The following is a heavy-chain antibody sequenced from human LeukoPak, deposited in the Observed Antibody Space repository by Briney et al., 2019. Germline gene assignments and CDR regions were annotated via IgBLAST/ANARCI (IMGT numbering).Heavy chain of an antibody. D-gene: IGHD3-22*01. Sequence: ASVKVSCKASGYTFTSYGISWVRQAPGQGLEWMGWISAYNGNTNYAQKLQGRVTMTTDTSTSTAYMELRSLRSDDTAVYYCARAPPPPYYYDSSGYYHAKGPYYYYGMDVWGQGTTVTVSS. V-gene: IGHV1-18*01. CDR1: GYTFTSYG. J-gene: IGHJ6*02. CDR2: ISAYNGNT. CDR3: ARAPPPPYYYDSSGYYHAKGPYYYYGMDV.